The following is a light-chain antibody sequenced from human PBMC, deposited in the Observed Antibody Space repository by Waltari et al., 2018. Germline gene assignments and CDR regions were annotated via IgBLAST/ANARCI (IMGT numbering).Light chain of an antibody. CDR1: QGVSKF. V-gene: IGKV3D-11*01. Sequence: VVLTQSPATLSLSPGERATLSCRASQGVSKFLAWFQQKPGQSPRLLVYDVSTRATGIPSRFSGSGPGPEFILTINSLEPEDFAVYYCQQYDRWPLTFDGGTKLEIK. CDR3: QQYDRWPLT. CDR2: DVS. J-gene: IGKJ4*01.